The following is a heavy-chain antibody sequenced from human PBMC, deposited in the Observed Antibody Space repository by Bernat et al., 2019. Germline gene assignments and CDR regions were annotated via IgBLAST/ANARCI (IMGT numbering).Heavy chain of an antibody. CDR1: GGTFSSYT. CDR2: IIPIFGTA. V-gene: IGHV1-69*06. D-gene: IGHD5-12*01. CDR3: AREAYSGYDCGAFDI. Sequence: QVQLVQSGAEVKKPGSSVKVSCKASGGTFSSYTISWVRQAPGQGLEWMGGIIPIFGTANYAQKFQGRVTITADKSTSTAYMEPSSLRSEDTAVYYCAREAYSGYDCGAFDIWGQGTMVTVSS. J-gene: IGHJ3*02.